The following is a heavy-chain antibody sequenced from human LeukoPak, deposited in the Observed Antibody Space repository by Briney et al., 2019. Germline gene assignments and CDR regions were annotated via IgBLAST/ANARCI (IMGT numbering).Heavy chain of an antibody. CDR3: ARDLSRRYYYGSGSYYMGAY. D-gene: IGHD3-10*01. Sequence: ASVTVSCTASGYTFTGYYMHWVRQPPGQGLEWMGWINPNSGGTNYAQKFQGRVTMTRDTSISTAYMELSRLRSDDRAVYYCARDLSRRYYYGSGSYYMGAYWGQGTLVTVSS. CDR1: GYTFTGYY. J-gene: IGHJ4*02. V-gene: IGHV1-2*02. CDR2: INPNSGGT.